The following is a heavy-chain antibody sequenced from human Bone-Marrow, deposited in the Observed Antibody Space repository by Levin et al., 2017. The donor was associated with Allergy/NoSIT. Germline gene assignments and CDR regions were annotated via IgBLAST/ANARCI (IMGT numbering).Heavy chain of an antibody. Sequence: GGSLRLSCAASGFAFSNFWMNWVRQAPGKGLEWVANIMKDGSQKNYVDSVKGRFTISRDNAKNSLYLQLDSLRDEDTAVYYCVGGAHYDNWGQGTLVNVSS. D-gene: IGHD6-25*01. CDR1: GFAFSNFW. CDR2: IMKDGSQK. V-gene: IGHV3-7*01. J-gene: IGHJ4*02. CDR3: VGGAHYDN.